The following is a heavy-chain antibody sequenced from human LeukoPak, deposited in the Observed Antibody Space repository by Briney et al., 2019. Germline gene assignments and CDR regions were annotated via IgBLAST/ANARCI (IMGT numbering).Heavy chain of an antibody. V-gene: IGHV1-2*02. CDR2: INPNSGGT. D-gene: IGHD3-10*01. J-gene: IGHJ5*02. Sequence: ASVKVSCKTSGYTFTGYYIHWLRQAPGQGLEWMGCINPNSGGTKYAQKFQGRLTMTRDTSISTAYMELSRLRSDDTAVYYCARDHLPNYYGSRGVFPWGQGTLVTVSS. CDR3: ARDHLPNYYGSRGVFP. CDR1: GYTFTGYY.